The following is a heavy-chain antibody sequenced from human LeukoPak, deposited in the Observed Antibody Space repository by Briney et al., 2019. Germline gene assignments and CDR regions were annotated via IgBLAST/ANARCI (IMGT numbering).Heavy chain of an antibody. CDR2: IYTSGST. J-gene: IGHJ4*02. D-gene: IGHD4-17*01. CDR1: GGSFSGYY. V-gene: IGHV4-59*10. Sequence: SETLSLTCAVYGGSFSGYYWSWIRQPAGKGLEWIGRIYTSGSTNYNPSLKSRVTMSVDTSKNQFSLKLISVTAADTAVYYCAREYGDQGTRNFDYWGQGGLVTVSS. CDR3: AREYGDQGTRNFDY.